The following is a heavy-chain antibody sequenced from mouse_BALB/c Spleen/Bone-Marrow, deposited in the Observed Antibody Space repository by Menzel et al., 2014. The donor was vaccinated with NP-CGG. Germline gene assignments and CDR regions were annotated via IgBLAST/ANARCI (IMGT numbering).Heavy chain of an antibody. V-gene: IGHV4-1*02. D-gene: IGHD3-3*01. CDR1: GFDFSRYW. CDR2: INPHSSTI. Sequence: EVQVVESGGGLAQPGGSLKLSCAASGFDFSRYWMSWVRQAPGKGLEWIGEINPHSSTINYTPSLKDKFIISRDNAKNTLYLQMSKVRSEDTALYYCARLGDRGWFAYWGQGTLVTVSA. CDR3: ARLGDRGWFAY. J-gene: IGHJ3*01.